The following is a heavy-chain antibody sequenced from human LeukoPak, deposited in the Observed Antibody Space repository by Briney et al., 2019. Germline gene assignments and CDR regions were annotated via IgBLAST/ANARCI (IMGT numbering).Heavy chain of an antibody. CDR2: ISSSSTYT. V-gene: IGHV3-21*01. Sequence: PGGSLRLSCAASGFTFSSYSMNWVRQAPGKGLEWVSSISSSSTYTYYADSVKGRFTISRDNAKNSLYLQMNSLRAEDTAVYYCARVKSRAVAGVDYWGQGTLVTVSS. J-gene: IGHJ4*02. D-gene: IGHD6-19*01. CDR1: GFTFSSYS. CDR3: ARVKSRAVAGVDY.